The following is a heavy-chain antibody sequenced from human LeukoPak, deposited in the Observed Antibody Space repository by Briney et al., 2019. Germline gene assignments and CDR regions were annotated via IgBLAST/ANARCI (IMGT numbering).Heavy chain of an antibody. CDR3: ARGRWLPTYYFDY. V-gene: IGHV4-61*02. CDR2: IYTSGST. CDR1: GGSISSGSYY. J-gene: IGHJ4*02. Sequence: SQTLSLTCTVSGGSISSGSYYWSWIRQPAGKGLEWIGRIYTSGSTNYNPSLKSRVTISVDTSKSQFSLKLSSVTAADTAVYYCARGRWLPTYYFDYWGQGTLVTVSS. D-gene: IGHD6-19*01.